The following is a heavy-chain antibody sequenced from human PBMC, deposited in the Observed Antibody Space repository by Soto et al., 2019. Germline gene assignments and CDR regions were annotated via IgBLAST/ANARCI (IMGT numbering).Heavy chain of an antibody. J-gene: IGHJ4*02. Sequence: QVRLIQSGPEMMQPGASVRVSCKASGFTALSYAFHWVRQAPGQGPEWLGWLNGGVDGTSYSQRFQGRVTISRDTSTNTVYLEVTSLTSEDTAVYYCAREVKGVTSFDYWGRGTLVTVSS. CDR1: GFTALSYA. CDR3: AREVKGVTSFDY. V-gene: IGHV1-3*01. CDR2: LNGGVDGT. D-gene: IGHD3-10*01.